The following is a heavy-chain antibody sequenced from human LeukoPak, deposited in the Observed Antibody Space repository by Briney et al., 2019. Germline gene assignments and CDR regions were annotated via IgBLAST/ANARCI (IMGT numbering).Heavy chain of an antibody. CDR2: IWYDGSNK. J-gene: IGHJ4*02. CDR3: ARGGVRYCSGGSCYRLYYFDY. D-gene: IGHD2-15*01. Sequence: GGSLRLSCAASGFTFSSYGMHWVRQAPGKGLEWVAVIWYDGSNKYYADSVKGRFTISRDNSKNTLYLQMNSLRADDTAVYYCARGGVRYCSGGSCYRLYYFDYWGQGTLVTVSS. CDR1: GFTFSSYG. V-gene: IGHV3-33*01.